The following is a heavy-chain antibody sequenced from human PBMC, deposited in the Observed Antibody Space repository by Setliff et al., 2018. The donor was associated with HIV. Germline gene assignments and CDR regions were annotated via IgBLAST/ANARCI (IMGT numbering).Heavy chain of an antibody. CDR3: ARHAAGPDGPFDY. D-gene: IGHD2-2*01. J-gene: IGHJ4*02. CDR1: GGSISSGSYY. V-gene: IGHV4-61*09. CDR2: IHTSGST. Sequence: PSETLSLTCTVSGGSISSGSYYWSWIRQPAGKGLEWIGHIHTSGSTKYNPSLKSRVTISVDTSKNQFSLKLSSVIAADTAVYYCARHAAGPDGPFDYWGQGTLVTVPQ.